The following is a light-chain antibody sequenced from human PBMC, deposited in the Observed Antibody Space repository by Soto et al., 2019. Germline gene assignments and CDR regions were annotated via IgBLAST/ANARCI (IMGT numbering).Light chain of an antibody. CDR2: DAA. CDR1: QSVSSF. Sequence: FSQSPAPLHSSPAERATLSCRASQSVSSFLAWYQQTPGQPTRFIIYDAANRANGIPARFSGSGSWTDFTLTISSLEPEDFASYDGQQRSNWHPITFGQGTRLEIK. CDR3: QQRSNWHPIT. V-gene: IGKV3-11*01. J-gene: IGKJ5*01.